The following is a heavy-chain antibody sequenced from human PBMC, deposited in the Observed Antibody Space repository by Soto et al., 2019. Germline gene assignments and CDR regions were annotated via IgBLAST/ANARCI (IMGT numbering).Heavy chain of an antibody. CDR2: IYYSGST. CDR1: GGSISSYY. Sequence: PSETLSLTCTVSGGSISSYYWSWIRQPPGKGLEWIGYIYYSGSTNYNPSHKSRVTISVDTSKNQFSLKLSSVTAADTAVYYCARTGYYDFWSGYYLNYYYYMDVWGKGTTVTVSS. CDR3: ARTGYYDFWSGYYLNYYYYMDV. V-gene: IGHV4-59*08. J-gene: IGHJ6*03. D-gene: IGHD3-3*01.